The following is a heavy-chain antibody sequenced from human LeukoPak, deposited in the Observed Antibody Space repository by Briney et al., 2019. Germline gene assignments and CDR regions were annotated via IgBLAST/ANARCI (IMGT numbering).Heavy chain of an antibody. D-gene: IGHD5-12*01. CDR1: GFTFSSYA. Sequence: GGSLRLSCAASGFTFSSYAMYWVRQAPGKGLEWVAVISYDGSNKYYADSVKGRFTISRDNPKNTLYLQMNSLRAEDTAVYYCAKESGYDVDLEYWGQGALVTVSS. J-gene: IGHJ4*02. V-gene: IGHV3-30*04. CDR3: AKESGYDVDLEY. CDR2: ISYDGSNK.